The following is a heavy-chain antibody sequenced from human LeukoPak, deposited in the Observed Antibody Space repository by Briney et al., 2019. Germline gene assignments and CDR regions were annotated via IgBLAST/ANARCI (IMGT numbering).Heavy chain of an antibody. V-gene: IGHV3-7*01. Sequence: GGSLRLSCVASGFNFNMFWMAWVWQAPGKGLEWVTNIKQDSSAKFYVGSVRGRFDIFRDNARKSVYLQMNSLRAEDTAVYYCARDGHYDILTGYFQDWGQGTLVTVSS. CDR3: ARDGHYDILTGYFQD. CDR2: IKQDSSAK. D-gene: IGHD3-9*01. J-gene: IGHJ1*01. CDR1: GFNFNMFW.